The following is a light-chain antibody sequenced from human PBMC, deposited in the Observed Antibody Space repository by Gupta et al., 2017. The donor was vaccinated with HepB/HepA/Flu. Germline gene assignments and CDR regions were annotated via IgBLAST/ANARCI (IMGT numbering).Light chain of an antibody. V-gene: IGKV1-39*01. Sequence: DIQMTQSPSSLSASVGDRVTITCRASQSINSYLNWYQHKPGKAPKLLIYAASTLQSGVSSRFSGSGSGTDFTLTISSLQPEDFATYYCQQSYRNPPTLGQGTKVEIK. CDR3: QQSYRNPPT. J-gene: IGKJ1*01. CDR2: AAS. CDR1: QSINSY.